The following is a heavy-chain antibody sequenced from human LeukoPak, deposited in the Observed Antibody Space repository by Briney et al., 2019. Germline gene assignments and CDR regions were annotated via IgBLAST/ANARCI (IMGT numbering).Heavy chain of an antibody. V-gene: IGHV3-23*01. CDR3: AKDLRAYCTNGICYERRSLFDY. J-gene: IGHJ4*02. D-gene: IGHD2-8*01. CDR2: ISASGTNT. Sequence: PGGSLRLSCAASGFTFSSYSMKWVRQAPGKGLEWVSAISASGTNTYYADSVKGRFTISRDNPKNTLYLLMNSLRAEDTAVYYCAKDLRAYCTNGICYERRSLFDYWGQGTLVTVSS. CDR1: GFTFSSYS.